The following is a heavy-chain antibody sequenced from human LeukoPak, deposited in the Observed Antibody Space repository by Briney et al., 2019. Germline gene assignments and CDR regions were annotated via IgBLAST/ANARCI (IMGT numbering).Heavy chain of an antibody. CDR1: GYTFTSYG. D-gene: IGHD3-22*01. CDR3: ARVPYYDSSGYDN. CDR2: ISAYNGNT. V-gene: IGHV1-18*01. J-gene: IGHJ4*02. Sequence: GASVTISCKASGYTFTSYGISWVRQAPGQGLEWMGWISAYNGNTNYAQKLQGRVTMTRDTSTSTVYMELSSLTSEDTAVYYCARVPYYDSSGYDNWGQGTLVTVSS.